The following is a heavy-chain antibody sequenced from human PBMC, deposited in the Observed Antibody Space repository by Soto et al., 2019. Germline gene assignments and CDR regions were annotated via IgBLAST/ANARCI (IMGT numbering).Heavy chain of an antibody. J-gene: IGHJ3*02. D-gene: IGHD2-2*01. V-gene: IGHV3-23*01. CDR2: ISGGGGST. CDR1: GFTFSSYA. Sequence: HPGGSLRLSCAASGFTFSSYAMSWVRQAPGKGLEWVSAISGGGGSTYYADSVKGRFTISRDNSKNTLYLQVNSLRAEDTAVYYCAKGGGLSGLPGLSDAFDIWGQGTMVTVSS. CDR3: AKGGGLSGLPGLSDAFDI.